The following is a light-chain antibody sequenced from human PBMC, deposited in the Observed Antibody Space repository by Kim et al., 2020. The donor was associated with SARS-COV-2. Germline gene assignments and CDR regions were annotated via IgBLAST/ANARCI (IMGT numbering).Light chain of an antibody. V-gene: IGKV3-11*01. J-gene: IGKJ5*01. CDR2: DAS. Sequence: FSPGERATLSCRASQSINNYLGWYLQKPGQAPRLLIYDASNRATGTPPRFSGSGYGTDFTLTISSLEPEDFAVYYCQQRHKWPPTFGQGTRLEIK. CDR1: QSINNY. CDR3: QQRHKWPPT.